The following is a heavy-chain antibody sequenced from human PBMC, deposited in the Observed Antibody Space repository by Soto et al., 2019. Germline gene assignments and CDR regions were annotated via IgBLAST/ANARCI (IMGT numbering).Heavy chain of an antibody. D-gene: IGHD1-1*01. J-gene: IGHJ6*02. CDR3: ATGSFTSTGGRIGYHYNAMDV. V-gene: IGHV1-69*13. CDR1: GGTFSSHS. CDR2: IIPIFGPA. Sequence: SVKVSCKSSGGTFSSHSINWVRQAPGQGLEWMGGIIPIFGPANFAKKFQGRVTITADESTATAYMELSSLTSEDTAVYYCATGSFTSTGGRIGYHYNAMDVWGQGTTVTVSS.